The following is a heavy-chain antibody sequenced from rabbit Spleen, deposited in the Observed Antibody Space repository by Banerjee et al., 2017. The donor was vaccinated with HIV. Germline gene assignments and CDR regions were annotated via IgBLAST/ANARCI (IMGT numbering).Heavy chain of an antibody. D-gene: IGHD1-1*01. CDR1: GFDFSNYY. Sequence: QLKESGGGLVQPGGSLKLSCKASGFDFSNYYMSWVRQAPGKGLEWIGYIDPIFGSTYYASWVNGRFTISSHNAQNTLYLQLNSLTAADTATYFCARDPAYASSSTYNIPNLWGPGTLVTVS. CDR3: ARDPAYASSSTYNIPNL. J-gene: IGHJ4*01. CDR2: IDPIFGST. V-gene: IGHV1S7*01.